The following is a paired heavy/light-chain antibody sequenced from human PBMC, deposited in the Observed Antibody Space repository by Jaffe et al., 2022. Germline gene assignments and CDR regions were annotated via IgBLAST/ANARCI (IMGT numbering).Light chain of an antibody. J-gene: IGKJ1*01. Sequence: DIVMTQSPDSLAVSLGERATINCKSSQSVLYSSNNKNYLAWYQQKPGQPPKLLIYWASTRESGVPDRFSGSGSGTDFTLTISSLQAEDVAVYYCQQYYSTHSWTFGQGTKVEIK. V-gene: IGKV4-1*01. CDR1: QSVLYSSNNKNY. CDR3: QQYYSTHSWT. CDR2: WAS.
Heavy chain of an antibody. D-gene: IGHD3-10*01. V-gene: IGHV3-30*02. Sequence: QVQLVESGGGVVQPGGSLRLSCAASGFTFSSYGMHWVRQAPGKGLEWVAFIRYDGSNKYYADSVKGRFTISRDNSKNTLYLQMNSLRAEDTAVYYCAKDPHRPPFVTMVRGVIHFVWGKGTTVTVSS. CDR2: IRYDGSNK. CDR3: AKDPHRPPFVTMVRGVIHFV. CDR1: GFTFSSYG. J-gene: IGHJ6*04.